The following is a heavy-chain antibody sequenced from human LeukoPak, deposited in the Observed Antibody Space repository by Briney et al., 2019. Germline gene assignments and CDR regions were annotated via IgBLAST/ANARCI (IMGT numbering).Heavy chain of an antibody. CDR1: GFTFSTYT. CDR3: ARGQQLVKTD. CDR2: IWYDGSIK. V-gene: IGHV3-33*08. D-gene: IGHD6-13*01. J-gene: IGHJ4*02. Sequence: PGGSLRLSCAASGFTFSTYTMNWVRQAPGKGLEWVAVIWYDGSIKDYADSVKGRFTISRDNSKNTMYLQMNSLRAEDTAVYYCARGQQLVKTDWGQGTLVTVSS.